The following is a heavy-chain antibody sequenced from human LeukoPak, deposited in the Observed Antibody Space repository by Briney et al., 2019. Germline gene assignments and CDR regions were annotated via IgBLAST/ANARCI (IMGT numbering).Heavy chain of an antibody. J-gene: IGHJ4*02. CDR2: IYYSGST. V-gene: IGHV4-59*01. CDR1: GGSISSYY. CDR3: AKDRCPYSSSWCYYFDY. Sequence: SSETLSLTCTVSGGSISSYYWSWIRQPPGKGLEWIGYIYYSGSTNYNPSLKSRVTISVDTSKNQFSLKLSSVTAADTAVYYCAKDRCPYSSSWCYYFDYWGQGTLVTVSS. D-gene: IGHD6-13*01.